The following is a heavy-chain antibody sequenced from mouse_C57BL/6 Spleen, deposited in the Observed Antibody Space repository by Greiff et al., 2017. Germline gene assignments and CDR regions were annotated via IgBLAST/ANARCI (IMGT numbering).Heavy chain of an antibody. V-gene: IGHV5-17*01. CDR3: GRGGYYGRVYDY. J-gene: IGHJ2*01. CDR1: GFTFSDYG. D-gene: IGHD1-1*01. CDR2: ISSGSSTI. Sequence: DVHLVESGGGLVKPGGSLKLSCAASGFTFSDYGMHWVRQAPEKGLEWVAYISSGSSTIYYADTVKGRFTISRDNAKNTLFLQLTSLRSEDTAMYYCGRGGYYGRVYDYWGQGTTLPVSS.